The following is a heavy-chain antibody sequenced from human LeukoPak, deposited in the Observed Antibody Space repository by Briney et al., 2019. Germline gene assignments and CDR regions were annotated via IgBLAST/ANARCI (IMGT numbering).Heavy chain of an antibody. CDR3: AKEYHDTSGSDY. V-gene: IGHV3-9*01. J-gene: IGHJ4*02. CDR1: GFTFDDYA. CDR2: ISWNSGSI. Sequence: GRSLRLSCAASGFTFDDYAMHWVRQAPGKGLEWVSGISWNSGSIGYADSVKGRFTISRDNAKNSLYLQMNSLRAEDTALYYCAKEYHDTSGSDYWGQGTLVTVSS. D-gene: IGHD3-22*01.